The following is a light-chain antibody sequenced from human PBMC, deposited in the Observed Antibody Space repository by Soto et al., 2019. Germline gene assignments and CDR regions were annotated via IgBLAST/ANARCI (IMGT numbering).Light chain of an antibody. J-gene: IGKJ1*01. CDR1: QSISSW. Sequence: DIQMTQSPSSLSASVGDRVTITCRASQSISSWLAWYQQKPGKAPKLLIYDAYSLESGVQSRFSGSGSGTEFTLTIRSLQPDDFATYYCKQYNSYSSTFGQGTKVDIK. CDR3: KQYNSYSST. CDR2: DAY. V-gene: IGKV1-5*01.